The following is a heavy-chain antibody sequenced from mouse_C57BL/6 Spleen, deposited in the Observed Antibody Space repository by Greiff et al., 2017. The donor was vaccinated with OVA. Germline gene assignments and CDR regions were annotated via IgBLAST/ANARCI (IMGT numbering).Heavy chain of an antibody. CDR1: GYTFTDYY. Sequence: VQLQQSGPELVKPGASVKISCKASGYTFTDYYMNWVKQSHGKSLEWIGDINPNNGGTSYNQKFKGKATLTVDKSSSTAYMELRSLTSEDSADYYCSRSREGYFDYWGQGTTLTVSS. CDR2: INPNNGGT. J-gene: IGHJ2*01. V-gene: IGHV1-26*01. CDR3: SRSREGYFDY.